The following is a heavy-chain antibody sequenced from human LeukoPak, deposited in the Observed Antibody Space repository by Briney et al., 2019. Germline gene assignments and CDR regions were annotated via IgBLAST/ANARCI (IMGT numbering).Heavy chain of an antibody. CDR3: ARAEYCSSTSCYTGYYYYMDV. D-gene: IGHD2-2*02. J-gene: IGHJ6*03. CDR2: ISGYNRNT. Sequence: ASVKVSCKASGYTFTSYGINWVRQAPGQGLEWMGWISGYNRNTNYAQKFQGRVTITRNTSISTAYMELSSLRSEDTAVYYCARAEYCSSTSCYTGYYYYMDVWGKGTTVTVSS. CDR1: GYTFTSYG. V-gene: IGHV1-8*03.